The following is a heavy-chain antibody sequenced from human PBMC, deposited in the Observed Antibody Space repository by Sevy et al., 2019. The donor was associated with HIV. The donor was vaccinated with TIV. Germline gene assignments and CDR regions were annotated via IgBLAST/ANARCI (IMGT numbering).Heavy chain of an antibody. CDR3: AKDRVSGSYYAGDFDY. CDR2: ISYSGSST. CDR1: GFTFNNYA. D-gene: IGHD1-26*01. J-gene: IGHJ4*02. V-gene: IGHV3-23*01. Sequence: RGSLRLSCAASGFTFNNYAMSWVRQAPGKGLEWVSVISYSGSSTYYADSVKGQFTISRDNSKNTLYLQMNSLRAEDTAVYYCAKDRVSGSYYAGDFDYWGQGTLVTVSS.